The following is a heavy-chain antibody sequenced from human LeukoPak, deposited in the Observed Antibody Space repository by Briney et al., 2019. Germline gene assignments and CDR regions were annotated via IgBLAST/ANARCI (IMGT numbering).Heavy chain of an antibody. D-gene: IGHD4-17*01. Sequence: GASVKVSCKASGGTFSSYAISWVRQAPGQGLEWMGGIIPIFGTANYAQKFQGRVTITADESTSTAYMELSSLRSEDTAVYYCARAIQYSDQAPRDFDYWGQGTLVTVSS. V-gene: IGHV1-69*01. J-gene: IGHJ4*02. CDR2: IIPIFGTA. CDR3: ARAIQYSDQAPRDFDY. CDR1: GGTFSSYA.